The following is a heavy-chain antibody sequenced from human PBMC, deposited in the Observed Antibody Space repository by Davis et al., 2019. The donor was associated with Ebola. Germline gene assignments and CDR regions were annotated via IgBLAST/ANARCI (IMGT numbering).Heavy chain of an antibody. CDR3: ARRASSSSWYNFFDY. J-gene: IGHJ4*02. V-gene: IGHV4-59*08. Sequence: SETLSLTCTVSGGSISSYYWSWIRQPPGKGLEWIGYIYYSGSTNYNPSLKSRVTISVDTSKSQFSLKLSSVTAADTAVYYCARRASSSSWYNFFDYWGQGTLVTVSS. CDR1: GGSISSYY. D-gene: IGHD6-13*01. CDR2: IYYSGST.